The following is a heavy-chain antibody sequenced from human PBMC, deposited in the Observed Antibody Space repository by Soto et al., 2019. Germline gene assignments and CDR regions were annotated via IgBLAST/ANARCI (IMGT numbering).Heavy chain of an antibody. D-gene: IGHD2-15*01. Sequence: SETLSLTCTVSHGSITSGDYFWAWIREPPGKGLEFIGSVHSSGGTYYSPSLKSRASISIDKSRNQLSLKLTSVNAGDTAVYFFPRVVVGAARPAGSDHWGQGTLVTVS. CDR2: VHSSGGT. V-gene: IGHV4-39*02. CDR1: HGSITSGDYF. J-gene: IGHJ4*02. CDR3: PRVVVGAARPAGSDH.